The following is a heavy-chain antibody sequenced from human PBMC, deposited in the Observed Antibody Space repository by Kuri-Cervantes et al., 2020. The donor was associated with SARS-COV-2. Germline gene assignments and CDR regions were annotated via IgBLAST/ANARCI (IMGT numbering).Heavy chain of an antibody. Sequence: GESLKISCAASGFTFSSYGMHWVRQAPGKGLEWVAIIWYDGSNKYYADSVKGRFTISRDNFKNTVYLQMNSLRAEDTAVYYCARPSNFRQDSGAYVWGQGTTVTVSS. CDR3: ARPSNFRQDSGAYV. D-gene: IGHD2-15*01. CDR2: IWYDGSNK. V-gene: IGHV3-33*01. CDR1: GFTFSSYG. J-gene: IGHJ6*02.